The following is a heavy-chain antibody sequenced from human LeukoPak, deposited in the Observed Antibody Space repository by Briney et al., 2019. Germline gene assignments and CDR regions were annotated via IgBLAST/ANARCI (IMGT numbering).Heavy chain of an antibody. Sequence: GGSLRLSCTAPGFTFSTYSMNWVRQAPGKGLEWVSSISSSSSHIYYAASVKGRFTISRDNSRNTLYLQMNSLRAEDTAVYYCAKVPILLLFGGDYWGQGTLVTVSS. CDR3: AKVPILLLFGGDY. CDR2: ISSSSSHI. CDR1: GFTFSTYS. V-gene: IGHV3-21*01. D-gene: IGHD3-10*01. J-gene: IGHJ4*02.